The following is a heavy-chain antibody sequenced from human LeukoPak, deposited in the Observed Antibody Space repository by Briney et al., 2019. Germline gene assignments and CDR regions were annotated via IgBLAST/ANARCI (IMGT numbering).Heavy chain of an antibody. D-gene: IGHD3-3*01. Sequence: PSETLSLTCTVSGGSISSYYWSWIRQPPGKGLKWIGYIYYSGSTNYNPSLKSRVTISVDTSKNQFSLKLSSVTAADTAVYYCTGGKYYDFWSGYYFDYWGQGTLVTVSS. CDR3: TGGKYYDFWSGYYFDY. CDR2: IYYSGST. CDR1: GGSISSYY. J-gene: IGHJ4*02. V-gene: IGHV4-59*01.